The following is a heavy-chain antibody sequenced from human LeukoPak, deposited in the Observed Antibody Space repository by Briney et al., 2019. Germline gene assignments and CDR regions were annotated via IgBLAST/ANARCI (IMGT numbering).Heavy chain of an antibody. CDR2: IYYSGST. Sequence: SETLSLTCTVSGGSISSYYWSWIQQPPRKGLEGIGYIYYSGSTNYNPSLKSRVTISVDTSKNQFSLKLSSVTAADTAVYYCARGGPLILWWASHGGFDYWGQGTLVTVSS. CDR1: GGSISSYY. D-gene: IGHD2-21*01. CDR3: ARGGPLILWWASHGGFDY. J-gene: IGHJ4*02. V-gene: IGHV4-59*01.